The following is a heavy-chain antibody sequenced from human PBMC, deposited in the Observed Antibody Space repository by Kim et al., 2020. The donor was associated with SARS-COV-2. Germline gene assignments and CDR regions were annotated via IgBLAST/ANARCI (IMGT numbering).Heavy chain of an antibody. CDR1: GGSFSGYY. Sequence: SETLSLTCAVYGGSFSGYYWSWIRQPPGKGLEWIGEINHSGSTNYNPSLKSRVTISVDTSKNQFSLKLSSVTAADTAVYYCAREGRKREVDYWGQGTLVTVSS. V-gene: IGHV4-34*01. D-gene: IGHD1-26*01. CDR2: INHSGST. J-gene: IGHJ4*02. CDR3: AREGRKREVDY.